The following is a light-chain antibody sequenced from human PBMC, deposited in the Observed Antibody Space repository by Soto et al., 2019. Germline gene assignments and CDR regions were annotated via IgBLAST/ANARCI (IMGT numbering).Light chain of an antibody. V-gene: IGKV1-27*01. Sequence: DIQMTQSPSSLSASVGDRVTITCRASQSINNFLAWYQHKPGKVPELLIYAASTLQSGVPSRFSGSGSGTDFISTFSSLQPEDVASDYCQKYVSARLPSGRGTQVETK. CDR3: QKYVSARLP. CDR1: QSINNF. J-gene: IGKJ4*01. CDR2: AAS.